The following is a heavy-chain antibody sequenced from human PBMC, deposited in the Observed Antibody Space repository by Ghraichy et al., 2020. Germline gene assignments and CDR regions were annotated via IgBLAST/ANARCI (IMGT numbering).Heavy chain of an antibody. Sequence: SVKVSCKASGGTFSSYAISWVRQAPGQGLEWMGGIIPIFGTANYAQKFQGRVTITADESTSTAYMELSSLRSEDTAVYYCARSLLYCSSTSCYWGDYYYYYMDVWGKGTTVTVSS. CDR1: GGTFSSYA. CDR3: ARSLLYCSSTSCYWGDYYYYYMDV. J-gene: IGHJ6*03. CDR2: IIPIFGTA. V-gene: IGHV1-69*13. D-gene: IGHD2-2*01.